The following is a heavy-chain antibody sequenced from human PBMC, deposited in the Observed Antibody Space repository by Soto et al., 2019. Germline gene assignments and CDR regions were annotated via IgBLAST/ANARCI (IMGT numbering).Heavy chain of an antibody. Sequence: GGSLRLSCTGSGFTFSSYAMHWVRLAPGKGLEWVAVVSYDGSIENYADSVRGRFTISRDNSKNTVFLQMNSLRVEDTAVYYCAKDLYYYDFSIDDSWGQGTLVPVSS. J-gene: IGHJ5*02. V-gene: IGHV3-30*04. D-gene: IGHD3-16*01. CDR1: GFTFSSYA. CDR3: AKDLYYYDFSIDDS. CDR2: VSYDGSIE.